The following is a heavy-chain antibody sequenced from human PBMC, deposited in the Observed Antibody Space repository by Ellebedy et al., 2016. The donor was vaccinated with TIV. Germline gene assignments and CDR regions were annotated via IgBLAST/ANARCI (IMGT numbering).Heavy chain of an antibody. D-gene: IGHD2-2*01. J-gene: IGHJ6*02. CDR3: ARSLVPAAISGMDV. CDR1: GGSISSGGYY. V-gene: IGHV4-31*03. CDR2: IYYSGST. Sequence: MPSETLSLTCTVSGGSISSGGYYWSWIRQHPGKGLEWIGYIYYSGSTYYNPSLKSRVTISVDTSKNQFSLKLSSVTAADTAVYYCARSLVPAAISGMDVWGQGTTVTVSS.